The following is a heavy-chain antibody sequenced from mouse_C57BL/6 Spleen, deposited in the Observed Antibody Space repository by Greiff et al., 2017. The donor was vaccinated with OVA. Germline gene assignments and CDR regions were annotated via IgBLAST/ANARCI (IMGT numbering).Heavy chain of an antibody. J-gene: IGHJ2*01. CDR2: INPSNGGT. D-gene: IGHD1-1*01. V-gene: IGHV1-53*01. CDR3: ARWDYYGSSYPFDY. Sequence: QVQLQQSGTELVKPGASVKLSCKASGYTFTSYWMHWVKQRPGQGLEWIGNINPSNGGTNYNEKFKSKATLTVDKSSSPAYMQLSSLTSEDSAVYYCARWDYYGSSYPFDYWGQGTTLTVSS. CDR1: GYTFTSYW.